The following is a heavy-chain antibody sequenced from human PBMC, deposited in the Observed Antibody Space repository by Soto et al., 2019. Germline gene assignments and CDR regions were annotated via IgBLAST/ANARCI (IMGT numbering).Heavy chain of an antibody. D-gene: IGHD3-3*01. V-gene: IGHV1-18*01. CDR1: GYTFTSYG. CDR2: ISAYNGNT. J-gene: IGHJ5*02. Sequence: QVQLVQSGAEVKKPGASVKFSCKASGYTFTSYGISWVRQAPGQGLEWMGWISAYNGNTNYAQKLQGRVTMTTDTSTSTAYMELRSLRSDDTAVYYCAGFYEHPDEGNWFDPWGQGTLVTGSS. CDR3: AGFYEHPDEGNWFDP.